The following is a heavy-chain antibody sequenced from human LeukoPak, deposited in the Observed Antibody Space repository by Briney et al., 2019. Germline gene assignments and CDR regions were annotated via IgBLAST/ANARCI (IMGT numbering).Heavy chain of an antibody. D-gene: IGHD3-3*01. CDR1: GFTFSSYA. CDR2: ISGSGGST. Sequence: PGGSLRLSCAASGFTFSSYAMSWVRQAPGKGLEWVSAISGSGGSTYYADSVKGRFTISRDNSKNTLYLQMNSLRAEDTAVYYCAKDPYYDFWSGYYSGPSFDYWGQGTLVTASS. V-gene: IGHV3-23*01. J-gene: IGHJ4*02. CDR3: AKDPYYDFWSGYYSGPSFDY.